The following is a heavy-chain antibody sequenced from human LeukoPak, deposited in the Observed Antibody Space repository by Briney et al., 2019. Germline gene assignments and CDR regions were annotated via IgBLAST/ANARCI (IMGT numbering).Heavy chain of an antibody. V-gene: IGHV3-23*01. D-gene: IGHD1-26*01. Sequence: GGSLRLSCAASGFTFLNYAMNWVRQAPGKGMEWVSAIRGSGDKAYYADSVKGRFTISRDNSKNTLYLQMNSLRAEDTAVYYCAKEAPGDMRWELPTFDYWGQGTLVTVSS. CDR1: GFTFLNYA. CDR3: AKEAPGDMRWELPTFDY. J-gene: IGHJ4*02. CDR2: IRGSGDKA.